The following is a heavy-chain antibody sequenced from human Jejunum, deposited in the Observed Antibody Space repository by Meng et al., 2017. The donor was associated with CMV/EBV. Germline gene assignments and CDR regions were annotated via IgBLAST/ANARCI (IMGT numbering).Heavy chain of an antibody. J-gene: IGHJ5*02. CDR1: GSISSGDYY. V-gene: IGHV4-30-4*08. CDR3: ARERFLEWFPNWFDP. CDR2: IYYSGST. D-gene: IGHD3-3*01. Sequence: GSISSGDYYWSWIRRPPGKGLEWIGYIYYSGSTYYNPSLKSRVTISVDTSKNQFSLKLSSVTAADTAVYYCARERFLEWFPNWFDPWGQGTLVTVSS.